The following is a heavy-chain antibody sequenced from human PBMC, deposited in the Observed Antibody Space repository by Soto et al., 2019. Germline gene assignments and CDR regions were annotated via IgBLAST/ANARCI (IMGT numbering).Heavy chain of an antibody. Sequence: SETLSLTCAVSGGPISTSHWWTWVRQPPGKGLEWIGEIYHGGSAKYSPSLNSRVTISVDTSTNQFFLKLTSVTAADTAVYYCTRGGWTGLENWLDPWGRGTLVTVSS. CDR3: TRGGWTGLENWLDP. D-gene: IGHD2-15*01. CDR1: GGPISTSHW. CDR2: IYHGGSA. J-gene: IGHJ5*02. V-gene: IGHV4-4*02.